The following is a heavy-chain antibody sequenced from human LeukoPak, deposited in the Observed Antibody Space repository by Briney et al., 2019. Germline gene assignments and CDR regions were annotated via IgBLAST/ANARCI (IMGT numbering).Heavy chain of an antibody. J-gene: IGHJ4*02. CDR2: ISSSSSTI. D-gene: IGHD1-26*01. V-gene: IGHV3-48*01. CDR1: GFTFSSYS. Sequence: PGGSLRLSCAASGFTFSSYSMNWVRQAPGKGLEWVSYISSSSSTIYYADSVKGRFTISRDNAKNSLYLQMNSLRAEDTAVYYCARKGASGSYPFDYWGQGTLVTVSS. CDR3: ARKGASGSYPFDY.